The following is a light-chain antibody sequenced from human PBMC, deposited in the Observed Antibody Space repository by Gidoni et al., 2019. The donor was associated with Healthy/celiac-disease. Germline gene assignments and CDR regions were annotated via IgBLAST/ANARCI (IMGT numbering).Light chain of an antibody. CDR3: SSYTSSSTPVV. CDR2: DVS. CDR1: SSDVGGYNY. Sequence: QSALTQPASVSGSPGQSIPISCTGASSDVGGYNYVSWYQQHPGKAPKLMIYDVSNRLSGVSNRFSGSKSGNTASLTISGLQAEDEADYHCSSYTSSSTPVVFGGGTKLTVL. J-gene: IGLJ2*01. V-gene: IGLV2-14*01.